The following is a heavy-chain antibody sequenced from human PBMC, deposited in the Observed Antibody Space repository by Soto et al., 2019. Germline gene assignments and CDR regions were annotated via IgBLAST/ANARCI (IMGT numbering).Heavy chain of an antibody. CDR2: IYYSGST. D-gene: IGHD2-2*01. V-gene: IGHV4-59*01. CDR1: GGSISSYY. J-gene: IGHJ5*02. Sequence: PSETLSLTCTVSGGSISSYYWSWIRQPPGKGLEWIGYIYYSGSTNYNPSLKSRVTISVDTSKNQFSLKLSSVTAADTAVYYCAREMFCSSTSCYDEGNWFDPWGQGTLVTVSS. CDR3: AREMFCSSTSCYDEGNWFDP.